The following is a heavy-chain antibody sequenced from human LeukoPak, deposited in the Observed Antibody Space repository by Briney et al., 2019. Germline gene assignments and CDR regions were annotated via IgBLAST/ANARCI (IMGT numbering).Heavy chain of an antibody. Sequence: SQTLSLTCTVSGGSISSGSYYWSWIRQPAGKRLVWIGRIYTSGSTNYNPSLHSRVTISVDTSKNQFSVKLSSVTAADTAVYYCARSLYSSVDYWGQGTLVTVSS. CDR3: ARSLYSSVDY. CDR2: IYTSGST. CDR1: GGSISSGSYY. V-gene: IGHV4-61*02. J-gene: IGHJ4*02. D-gene: IGHD6-19*01.